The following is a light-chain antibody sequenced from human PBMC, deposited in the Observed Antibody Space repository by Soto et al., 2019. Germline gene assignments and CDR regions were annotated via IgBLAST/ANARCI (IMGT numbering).Light chain of an antibody. J-gene: IGLJ1*01. Sequence: QSVLTQPASVSGSPGQSITISCTGISSDVGGYNYVSWYQQHPGKAPKLMIYEVSNRPSGVSNRFSGSKSGNTASLTISGLQAEDEADYYCSSYTSSSTLDYVFGTGTKVTVL. V-gene: IGLV2-14*01. CDR1: SSDVGGYNY. CDR3: SSYTSSSTLDYV. CDR2: EVS.